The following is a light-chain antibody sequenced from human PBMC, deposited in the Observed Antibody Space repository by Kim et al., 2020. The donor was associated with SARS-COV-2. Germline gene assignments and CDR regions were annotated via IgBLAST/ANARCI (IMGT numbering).Light chain of an antibody. CDR2: GKN. CDR3: NSRDSSGNLVV. V-gene: IGLV3-19*01. CDR1: SLRSNY. Sequence: SSELTQDSAVSVALGQTVRIRCQGDSLRSNYASWDQQKAGQAPVLVIYGKNNRPSGFPDRFSGSSSGNTASLTTTGAQAEDEADYYCNSRDSSGNLVVFG. J-gene: IGLJ2*01.